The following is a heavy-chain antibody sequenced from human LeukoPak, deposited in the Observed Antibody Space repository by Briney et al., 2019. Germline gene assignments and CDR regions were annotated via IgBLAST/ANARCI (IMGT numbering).Heavy chain of an antibody. V-gene: IGHV1-8*02. CDR3: ARGGLNYYDSSGYSSDAFDI. CDR1: GYTFTGYY. J-gene: IGHJ3*02. Sequence: EASVKVSCKASGYTFTGYYMHWVRQAPGQGLEWMGWMNPNSGNTGYAQKFQGRVTMTRNTSISTAYMELGSLISEDTAVYYCARGGLNYYDSSGYSSDAFDIWGQGTMVTVSS. CDR2: MNPNSGNT. D-gene: IGHD3-22*01.